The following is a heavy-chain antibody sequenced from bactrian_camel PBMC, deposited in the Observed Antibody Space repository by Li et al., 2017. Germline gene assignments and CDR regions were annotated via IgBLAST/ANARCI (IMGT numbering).Heavy chain of an antibody. Sequence: HVQLVESGGASVQAGGSLTLSCIASGYTVTSYCMGWFRQAPGKEREAVADIDSDGDTTYADSVKGRFTISKDNAKNTLYLQMNSLKPEDTGIYYCAAGDQLRRGVCARPFGYWGQGTQVTVS. CDR3: AAGDQLRRGVCARPFGY. CDR2: IDSDGDT. CDR1: GYTVTSYC. V-gene: IGHV3S53*01. J-gene: IGHJ6*01. D-gene: IGHD3*01.